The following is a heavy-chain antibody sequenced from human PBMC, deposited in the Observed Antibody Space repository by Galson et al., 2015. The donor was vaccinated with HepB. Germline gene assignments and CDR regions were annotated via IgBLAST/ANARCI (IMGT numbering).Heavy chain of an antibody. Sequence: SLRLSCAASGFTFSSYAMSWVRQAPGKGLEWVSAISGSGGSTYYADSVKGRFTISRDNSKNTLYLQMNSLRAEDTAVYYCAKGPYIVVVPAAKYFQHWGQGTLVTVSS. J-gene: IGHJ1*01. V-gene: IGHV3-23*01. CDR2: ISGSGGST. CDR1: GFTFSSYA. D-gene: IGHD2-2*01. CDR3: AKGPYIVVVPAAKYFQH.